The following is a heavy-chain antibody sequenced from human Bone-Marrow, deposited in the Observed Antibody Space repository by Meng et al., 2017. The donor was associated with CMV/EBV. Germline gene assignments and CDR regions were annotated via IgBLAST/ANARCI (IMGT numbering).Heavy chain of an antibody. CDR1: GDSVSSNSAA. CDR2: TYYRSKWYN. Sequence: SETLSLTCAISGDSVSSNSAAWNWIRQSPSRGLEWLGRTYYRSKWYNDYAVSVKSRITINPDTSKNQFSLQLNSVTPEDTAVYHCAREVTKMTTVRSEEGASDYWGQGTLVTVSS. CDR3: AREVTKMTTVRSEEGASDY. J-gene: IGHJ4*02. D-gene: IGHD4-11*01. V-gene: IGHV6-1*01.